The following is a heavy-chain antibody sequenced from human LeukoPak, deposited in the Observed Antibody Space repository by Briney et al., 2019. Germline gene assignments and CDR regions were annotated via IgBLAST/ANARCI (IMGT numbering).Heavy chain of an antibody. CDR2: INQDGSEK. CDR1: GFTFSMYW. J-gene: IGHJ4*02. V-gene: IGHV3-7*01. Sequence: GGSLRLSCAASGFTFSMYWMSWVRQAPGKGLEWVANINQDGSEKYYVDSVKGRFTISRDNAKNSLYLQMNSLRAEDTAVYYCAKDLGTYGGQFDYWGQGTLVTVSS. D-gene: IGHD4-23*01. CDR3: AKDLGTYGGQFDY.